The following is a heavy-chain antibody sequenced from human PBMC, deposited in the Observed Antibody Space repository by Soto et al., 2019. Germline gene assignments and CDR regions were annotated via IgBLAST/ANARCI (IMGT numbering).Heavy chain of an antibody. CDR2: IYYSGST. Sequence: SETLSLTCTVSGGSISSGGYYWSWIRQHPGKGLEWIGYIYYSGSTYYNPSLKSRVTISVDTSKNQFSLKLSSVTAADTAVYYCGTGWQQLALDYWGQGTLVTVSA. CDR3: GTGWQQLALDY. D-gene: IGHD6-13*01. CDR1: GGSISSGGYY. J-gene: IGHJ4*02. V-gene: IGHV4-31*03.